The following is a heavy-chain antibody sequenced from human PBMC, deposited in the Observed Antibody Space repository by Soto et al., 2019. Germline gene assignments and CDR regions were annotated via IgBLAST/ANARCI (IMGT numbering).Heavy chain of an antibody. D-gene: IGHD1-7*01. V-gene: IGHV4-4*02. Sequence: SEALCHTFAVAGGAFTSNNWWNWVRQPPGQGLEWIGEIYRTGSTNYHPSLKSRVTISLDKSENQFSLKVPSLTAADTAVYYCASRDPGTSVDNWGQGTLVTVSS. CDR2: IYRTGST. J-gene: IGHJ4*02. CDR3: ASRDPGTSVDN. CDR1: GGAFTSNNW.